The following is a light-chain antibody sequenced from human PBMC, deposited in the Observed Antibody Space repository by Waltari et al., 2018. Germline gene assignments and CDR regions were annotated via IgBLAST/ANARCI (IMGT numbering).Light chain of an antibody. V-gene: IGKV1D-16*01. CDR3: QQYNSYPRT. J-gene: IGKJ4*01. CDR2: AAS. Sequence: IQMTQSPSSLSASVGDRVTITCRASPGISSWLAWYKQKPVKAPTSLIYAASSWQSGVQARFSGSGSETDFNLTVRRLQPEDFATYYCQQYNSYPRTFGGGTKVEIK. CDR1: PGISSW.